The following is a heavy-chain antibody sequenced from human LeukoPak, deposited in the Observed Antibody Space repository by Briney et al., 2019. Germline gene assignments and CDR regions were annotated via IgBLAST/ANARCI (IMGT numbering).Heavy chain of an antibody. CDR3: ARGILMAYVTYWYFDL. CDR2: IGGNGGST. V-gene: IGHV3-23*01. CDR1: GFTFSSYA. J-gene: IGHJ2*01. Sequence: PGGSLRLSCAASGFTFSSYAMSWVRQAPGKGLEWVSAIGGNGGSTYYADSVKGRFTISRDNSKDTLYLQMNSLRAEDTAVYYCARGILMAYVTYWYFDLWGRGTLVTVSS. D-gene: IGHD2-8*01.